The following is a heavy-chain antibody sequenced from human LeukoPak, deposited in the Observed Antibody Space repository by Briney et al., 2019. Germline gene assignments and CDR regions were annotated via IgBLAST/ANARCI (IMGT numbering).Heavy chain of an antibody. CDR3: ARVQTYYGYVWGSYSDAFDI. J-gene: IGHJ3*02. CDR1: GGSISSYY. D-gene: IGHD3-16*01. V-gene: IGHV4-59*01. CDR2: IYYSGST. Sequence: SETLSLTCTVSGGSISSYYWSWIRQPPGKGLEWIGYIYYSGSTNYNPSLKSRVTISVDTSKNQFSLKLSSVTAADTAVYYCARVQTYYGYVWGSYSDAFDIWGQGTVVTVSS.